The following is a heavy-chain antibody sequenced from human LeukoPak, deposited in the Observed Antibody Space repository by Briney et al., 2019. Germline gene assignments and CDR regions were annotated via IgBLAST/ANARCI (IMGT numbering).Heavy chain of an antibody. CDR3: ARAPSEIGGYYPEYFRH. D-gene: IGHD3-22*01. CDR1: GFTFSTYW. Sequence: GGSLRLSCAASGFTFSTYWMHWVRQAPGKGLVWVSRIKSDGSTNYADSVKGRFTISRDNAKTTVSLQMNSLRPEDTGVYYCARAPSEIGGYYPEYFRHWGQGTLVTVSS. CDR2: IKSDGST. V-gene: IGHV3-74*01. J-gene: IGHJ1*01.